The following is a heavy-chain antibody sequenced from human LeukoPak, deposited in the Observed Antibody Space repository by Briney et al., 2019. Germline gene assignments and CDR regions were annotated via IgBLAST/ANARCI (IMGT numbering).Heavy chain of an antibody. CDR2: IYYSRST. Sequence: SETLSLTCTVSGGSISSSSYYWGWIRQPPGKGLEWIGSIYYSRSTYYNPSLKSRVTISVDTSKNQFSLKLSSVTAADTAVYYCARTRRYYDSSGYPVWGQGTTVTVSS. CDR3: ARTRRYYDSSGYPV. J-gene: IGHJ6*02. CDR1: GGSISSSSYY. V-gene: IGHV4-39*01. D-gene: IGHD3-22*01.